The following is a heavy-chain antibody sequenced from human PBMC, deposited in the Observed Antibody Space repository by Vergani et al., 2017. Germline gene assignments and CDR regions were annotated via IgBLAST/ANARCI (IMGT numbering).Heavy chain of an antibody. D-gene: IGHD1-26*01. CDR1: VFIFSSYG. J-gene: IGHJ6*02. Sequence: VQLVESGGGVVQPGRSLRLFCAASVFIFSSYGTHWVRRAPGKGLEGVSGISWNSGTTAYADSVKGRCTISRDRGKTSLYLEMNSLRAEDTALYYCAKARGSYLYYAMDVWGQGTTVTVSS. CDR2: ISWNSGTT. V-gene: IGHV3-9*01. CDR3: AKARGSYLYYAMDV.